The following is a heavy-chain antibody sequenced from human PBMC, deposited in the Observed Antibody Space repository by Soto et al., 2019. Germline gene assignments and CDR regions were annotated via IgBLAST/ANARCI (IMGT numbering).Heavy chain of an antibody. V-gene: IGHV3-48*01. Sequence: LSLTCAASGFTFSSYSMNWVRQAPGKGLEWVSYISSSSSTIYYADSVKGRFTISRDNAKNSLYLQMNSLRAEDTAVYYCVSDYYGSGSYAFDIWGQGTMVTVSS. D-gene: IGHD3-10*01. CDR3: VSDYYGSGSYAFDI. J-gene: IGHJ3*02. CDR2: ISSSSSTI. CDR1: GFTFSSYS.